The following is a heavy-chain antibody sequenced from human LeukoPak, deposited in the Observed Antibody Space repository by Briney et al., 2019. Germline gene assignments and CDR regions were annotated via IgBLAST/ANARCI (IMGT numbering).Heavy chain of an antibody. J-gene: IGHJ4*02. V-gene: IGHV4-34*01. CDR2: INHSGST. D-gene: IGHD3-16*01. CDR3: ARWGSADYGDY. CDR1: GGSFSGYY. Sequence: SETLFLTCAVYGGSFSGYYWSWIRQPPGKGLEWIGEINHSGSTNYNPSLKSRVTISVDTSKNQFSLNLRSVTAADTAVYYCARWGSADYGDYWGQETLVTVSS.